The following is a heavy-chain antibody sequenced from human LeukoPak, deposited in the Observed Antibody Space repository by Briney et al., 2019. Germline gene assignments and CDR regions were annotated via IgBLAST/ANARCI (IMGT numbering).Heavy chain of an antibody. Sequence: GGSLRPSCEASGFSFSSYWIHWVRQAPGKGLVWVSRINSDGSTTTYADSVKGRFTISRDNAKNSLYLQMNSLRADDTAVYYCARGDPDISFAVAGEAFDIWGQGTMVTVSS. D-gene: IGHD6-19*01. CDR3: ARGDPDISFAVAGEAFDI. CDR2: INSDGSTT. J-gene: IGHJ3*02. CDR1: GFSFSSYW. V-gene: IGHV3-74*01.